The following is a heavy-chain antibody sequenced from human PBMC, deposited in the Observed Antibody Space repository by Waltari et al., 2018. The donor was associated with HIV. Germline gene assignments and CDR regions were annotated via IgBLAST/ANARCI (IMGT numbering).Heavy chain of an antibody. J-gene: IGHJ4*02. D-gene: IGHD3-9*01. CDR3: ARNDILTAYSSGPYYFDY. CDR2: ISAYNGNT. V-gene: IGHV1-18*01. Sequence: QVQLVQSGAEVKKPGASVKVSCKASGYTFTNYGISWVRQAPGQGLEWMGWISAYNGNTNYAQKLQGRVTMTTDTSTSTAYMELRSLRSDDTAVYYCARNDILTAYSSGPYYFDYWGQGTLVTVSS. CDR1: GYTFTNYG.